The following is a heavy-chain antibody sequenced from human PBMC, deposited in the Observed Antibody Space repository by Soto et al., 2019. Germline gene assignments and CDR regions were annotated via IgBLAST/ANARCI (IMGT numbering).Heavy chain of an antibody. CDR1: GGSISSYY. J-gene: IGHJ6*03. Sequence: PSETLSLTCTVSGGSISSYYWSWIRQPPGKGLEWIGYIYYSGSTNYNPSLKSRVTISVDTSKNQFSLKLSSVTAADTAVYYCARTTTPEPNYYYYYMDVWGKGTTVTVSS. V-gene: IGHV4-59*08. CDR2: IYYSGST. D-gene: IGHD1-1*01. CDR3: ARTTTPEPNYYYYYMDV.